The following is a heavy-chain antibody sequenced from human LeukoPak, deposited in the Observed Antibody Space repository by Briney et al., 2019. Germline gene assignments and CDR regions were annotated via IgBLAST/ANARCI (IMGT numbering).Heavy chain of an antibody. V-gene: IGHV4-34*01. J-gene: IGHJ5*02. D-gene: IGHD6-19*01. CDR1: GGSFSGYY. Sequence: SETLSLTCAVYGGSFSGYYWSWIRQPPGKGLEWIGEINHSGSTNYNPSLKSRVTISVDTSKNQFSLKLSSVTAADTAVYYCARVPAVAASIAYNWFDPWGQGTLVTVSS. CDR2: INHSGST. CDR3: ARVPAVAASIAYNWFDP.